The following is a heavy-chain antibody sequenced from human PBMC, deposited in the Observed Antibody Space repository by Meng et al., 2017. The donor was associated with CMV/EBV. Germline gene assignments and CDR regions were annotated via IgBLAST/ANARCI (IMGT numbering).Heavy chain of an antibody. D-gene: IGHD3-3*01. V-gene: IGHV3-21*01. CDR3: ARDATYYEFWSGYISWFDP. CDR1: GFTFSSYS. CDR2: ISSSSSYI. Sequence: GESLKISCAASGFTFSSYSMNWVRQAPGKGLEWVSSISSSSSYIYYADSVKGRFTISRDNAKNSLYLQMNSLRAEDTAVYYCARDATYYEFWSGYISWFDPWGQGTLVTVSS. J-gene: IGHJ5*02.